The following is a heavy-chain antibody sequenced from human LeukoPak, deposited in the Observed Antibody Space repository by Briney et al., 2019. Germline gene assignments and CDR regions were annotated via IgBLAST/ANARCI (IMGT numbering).Heavy chain of an antibody. CDR1: GGSFSGYY. Sequence: PSETLSLTCAVYGGSFSGYYWSWIRQPPGKGLEWIGEINHSGSTNYNPSLKSQVTISVDTSKNQFSLKLSSVTAADTAVYYCARARSWYSRGWFDPWGQGTLVTVSS. D-gene: IGHD6-13*01. CDR2: INHSGST. J-gene: IGHJ5*02. V-gene: IGHV4-34*01. CDR3: ARARSWYSRGWFDP.